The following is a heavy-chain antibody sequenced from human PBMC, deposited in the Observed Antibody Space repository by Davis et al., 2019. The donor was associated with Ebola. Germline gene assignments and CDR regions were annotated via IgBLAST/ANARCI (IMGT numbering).Heavy chain of an antibody. CDR2: ISYDGSNN. CDR1: GFTFSSYA. Sequence: LSLTCAASGFTFSSYAMHWVRQAPGKGLEWLAVISYDGSNNYYADSVTGRFAISRDDSRNTLYLQMNSLRAEDTAVYYCARGGGGYVNYWGQGTLVTVSS. CDR3: ARGGGGYVNY. V-gene: IGHV3-30*09. D-gene: IGHD2-15*01. J-gene: IGHJ4*02.